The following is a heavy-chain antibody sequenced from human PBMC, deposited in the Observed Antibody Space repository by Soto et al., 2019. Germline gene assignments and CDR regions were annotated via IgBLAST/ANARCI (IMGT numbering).Heavy chain of an antibody. CDR3: AKEEGEH. J-gene: IGHJ1*01. V-gene: IGHV1-69*01. Sequence: QMQLVQSGAEVKERGSSVKISCKTSGGTFNTYALTWVRQAPGQGLEWIGGIIPIFGIKNVAQRFQGRVTIDADESLTTAYMEMTSLGSDDTAVYYCAKEEGEHWGQGTLVTVSS. CDR1: GGTFNTYA. CDR2: IIPIFGIK. D-gene: IGHD3-16*01.